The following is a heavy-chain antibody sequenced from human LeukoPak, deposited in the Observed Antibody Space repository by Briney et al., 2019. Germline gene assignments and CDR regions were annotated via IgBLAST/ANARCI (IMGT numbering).Heavy chain of an antibody. J-gene: IGHJ4*02. CDR1: GGSISSSSYY. V-gene: IGHV4-39*02. D-gene: IGHD5-18*01. Sequence: SETLALTCTVSGGSISSSSYYWGWIRQPPGKGLAWIGSVYYSGTTYYNPSLKSRVTISVDTSKNQFSLKLSSVTAAETAVYYCAREDRYSYGLDYWGQGTLVTVSS. CDR2: VYYSGTT. CDR3: AREDRYSYGLDY.